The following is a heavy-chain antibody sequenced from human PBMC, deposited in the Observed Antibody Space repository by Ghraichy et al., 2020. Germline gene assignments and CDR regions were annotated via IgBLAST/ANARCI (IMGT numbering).Heavy chain of an antibody. J-gene: IGHJ4*02. D-gene: IGHD2-2*01. CDR1: GYTFINYG. Sequence: ASVKVSCKASGYTFINYGVTWVRQAPGQGIEWMGWIIPYNGNTNYIQELQGRVTMTTDTSTSTAYMELRSLTSDDTAVYYCARNDCTSTSCYYYLDYWGQGTLVTVSS. CDR3: ARNDCTSTSCYYYLDY. CDR2: IIPYNGNT. V-gene: IGHV1-18*04.